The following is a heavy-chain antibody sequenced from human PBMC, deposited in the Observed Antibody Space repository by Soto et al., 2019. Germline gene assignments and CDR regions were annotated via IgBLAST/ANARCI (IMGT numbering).Heavy chain of an antibody. D-gene: IGHD6-19*01. CDR2: IYYSGST. J-gene: IGHJ5*02. CDR1: GASISSSSYY. Sequence: PSETLSLTCTVSGASISSSSYYWGWIRQPPGKGLEWIGSIYYSGSTYYNPSLKSRVTISVDTSKNQFSLKLSSVTAADTAVYYCARGREQWLTPDWFGPWVQGTLVTVSS. CDR3: ARGREQWLTPDWFGP. V-gene: IGHV4-39*01.